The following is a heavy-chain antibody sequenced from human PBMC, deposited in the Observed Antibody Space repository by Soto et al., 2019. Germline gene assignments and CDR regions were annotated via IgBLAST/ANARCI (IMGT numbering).Heavy chain of an antibody. D-gene: IGHD2-21*02. Sequence: PGESLKISCKTSGYSFTSYWIGWVRQMPGKGMEWMGNIYPYDSDTRYSPSFQGQVTISADTSITTAYLQWSGLRASDTAMYFCARIAYCGGDCYSPGWFDPWGQGTLVTVSS. V-gene: IGHV5-51*01. CDR1: GYSFTSYW. J-gene: IGHJ5*02. CDR3: ARIAYCGGDCYSPGWFDP. CDR2: IYPYDSDT.